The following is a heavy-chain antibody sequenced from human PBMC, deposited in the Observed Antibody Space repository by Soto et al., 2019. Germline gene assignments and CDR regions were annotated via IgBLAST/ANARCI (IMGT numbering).Heavy chain of an antibody. Sequence: SETLSLTCTVSGGSISSSSYYWGWIRQPPGKGLEWIGSIYYSGSTYYNPSLKSRVTISVDTSKNQFSLKLSSVTAADTAVYYCARRSGYGLFRLFDYWGQGTLVTVSS. CDR3: ARRSGYGLFRLFDY. J-gene: IGHJ4*02. CDR2: IYYSGST. D-gene: IGHD5-18*01. CDR1: GGSISSSSYY. V-gene: IGHV4-39*01.